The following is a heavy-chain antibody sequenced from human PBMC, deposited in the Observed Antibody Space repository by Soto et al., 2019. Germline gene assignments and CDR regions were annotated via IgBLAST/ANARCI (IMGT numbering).Heavy chain of an antibody. J-gene: IGHJ4*02. D-gene: IGHD4-17*01. CDR2: IYYSGST. Sequence: SETLSLTCTVSGGSISSSSYYWGWIRQPPGKGLEWIGSIYYSGSTYYNPSLKSRVTISVDTSKNQFSLKLSSVTAADTAVYYCARHIPPTVTTIDYWGQGTLVTVSS. CDR1: GGSISSSSYY. V-gene: IGHV4-39*01. CDR3: ARHIPPTVTTIDY.